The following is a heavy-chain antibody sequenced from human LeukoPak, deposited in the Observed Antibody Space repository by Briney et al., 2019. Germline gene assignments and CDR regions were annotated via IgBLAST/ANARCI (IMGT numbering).Heavy chain of an antibody. CDR2: MNPNSGNT. J-gene: IGHJ3*02. CDR1: GYTFTSYD. CDR3: ARPKAGDLGGPFDI. D-gene: IGHD2-15*01. Sequence: ASVKVSCKASGYTFTSYDINWVRQATGQGLEWMGWMNPNSGNTGYAQKFQGRVTMTRNTSISTAYMELSSLRSEDTAVYYCARPKAGDLGGPFDIWGQGTMVTVSS. V-gene: IGHV1-8*01.